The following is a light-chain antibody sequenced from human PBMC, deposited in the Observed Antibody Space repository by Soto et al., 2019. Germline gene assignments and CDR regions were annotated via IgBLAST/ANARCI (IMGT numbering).Light chain of an antibody. J-gene: IGLJ2*01. CDR2: DVS. Sequence: QSVLTQPASVSGSPGQSITISCTGTSSDVGGYNYVSWYQQHPGKAPKLMIYDVSNRPSGVSNRFSGSKSGNTASLTLSGLQAEDEADYYCSSYTSSSTQVVVGGGTKLTVL. CDR1: SSDVGGYNY. V-gene: IGLV2-14*01. CDR3: SSYTSSSTQVV.